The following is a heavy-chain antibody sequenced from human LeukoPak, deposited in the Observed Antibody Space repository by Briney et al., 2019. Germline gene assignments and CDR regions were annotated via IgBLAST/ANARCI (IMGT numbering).Heavy chain of an antibody. J-gene: IGHJ4*02. CDR1: GFTFSSYG. D-gene: IGHD6-13*01. CDR3: AGHQQQLVDY. CDR2: IRYDGSNK. V-gene: IGHV3-30*02. Sequence: GGSLRLSCAASGFTFSSYGMHWVRQAPGKGLEWVAFIRYDGSNKYYADSVKGRFTISRDNSKNTLYLQMNSLRAEDTAVYYCAGHQQQLVDYWGQGTLVTVSS.